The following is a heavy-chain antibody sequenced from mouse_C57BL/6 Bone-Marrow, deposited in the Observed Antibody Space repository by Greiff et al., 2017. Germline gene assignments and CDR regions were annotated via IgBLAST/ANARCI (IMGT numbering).Heavy chain of an antibody. CDR1: GYTFTSYT. V-gene: IGHV1-4*01. Sequence: QVQLQQSGAELARPGASVKMSCKASGYTFTSYTMHWVKQRPGQGLEWIGYINPSSGYTKYNQKFKDKATLTADKSSSTAYMQLSSLTSEDSAVYSCARVYYGYDGFAYWGQGTLVTVSA. D-gene: IGHD2-2*01. J-gene: IGHJ3*01. CDR3: ARVYYGYDGFAY. CDR2: INPSSGYT.